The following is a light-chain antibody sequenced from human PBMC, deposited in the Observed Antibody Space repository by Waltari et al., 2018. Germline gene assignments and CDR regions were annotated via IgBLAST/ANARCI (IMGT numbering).Light chain of an antibody. CDR2: GAS. V-gene: IGKV3D-15*01. Sequence: EIVMTQSPATLSVSPGDIAPLSCSATQTVSSNLAWYQQRPGQAPRLLIYGASNSATRIPARFSGTGSGTEFTLTISSLQSEDFAVYYCQQYNNWPPLFTFGPGTKVDMK. J-gene: IGKJ3*01. CDR3: QQYNNWPPLFT. CDR1: QTVSSN.